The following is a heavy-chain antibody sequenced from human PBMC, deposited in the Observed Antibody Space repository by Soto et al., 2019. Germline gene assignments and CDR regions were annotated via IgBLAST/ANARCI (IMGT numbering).Heavy chain of an antibody. D-gene: IGHD2-15*01. CDR2: IIPLFGTA. Sequence: SVKVSCKASGGTFSRYAINWVRQAPGHGLEWMGGIIPLFGTAKYAQKFQGRVTITADESTSTAHMELRSLRSEDTAVYYCARDYGHDCSGGNCYFYFWGQGTLVTVSS. CDR3: ARDYGHDCSGGNCYFYF. CDR1: GGTFSRYA. V-gene: IGHV1-69*13. J-gene: IGHJ4*02.